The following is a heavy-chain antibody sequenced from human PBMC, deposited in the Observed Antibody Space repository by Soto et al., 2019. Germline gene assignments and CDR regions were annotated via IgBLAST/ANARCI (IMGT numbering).Heavy chain of an antibody. V-gene: IGHV3-23*01. CDR3: AKDASPSNYYYYGMDV. CDR2: ISDGPDGA. CDR1: GFTLRSFA. Sequence: GGSLRLSCAASGFTLRSFAMAWVRQAPGKGLQWISSISDGPDGAYYADSVKGRFTISRDNSKNTLYLQMNSLRAEDTAVYYCAKDASPSNYYYYGMDVWGQGTTVTVSS. J-gene: IGHJ6*02.